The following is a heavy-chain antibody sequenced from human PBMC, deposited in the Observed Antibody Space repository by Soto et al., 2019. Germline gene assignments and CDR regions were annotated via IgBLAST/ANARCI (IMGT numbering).Heavy chain of an antibody. CDR1: GYTLTELS. V-gene: IGHV1-24*01. CDR3: ATDRLGVVHGGFDP. Sequence: ASVKVSCKVSGYTLTELSMHWVRQAPGKGLEWMGGFDPEDGEKIYALKFQGRVTMTEDTSTDTAYMELSSLRSEDTAVYYCATDRLGVVHGGFDPWGQGTLVTVSS. J-gene: IGHJ5*02. D-gene: IGHD3-3*01. CDR2: FDPEDGEK.